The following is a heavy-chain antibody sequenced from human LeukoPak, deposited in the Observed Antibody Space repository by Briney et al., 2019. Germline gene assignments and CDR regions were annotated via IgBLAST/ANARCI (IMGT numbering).Heavy chain of an antibody. CDR3: AKDTSYELTNYVDY. J-gene: IGHJ4*02. CDR2: ISWNSGSI. CDR1: GFTLDDYA. V-gene: IGHV3-9*03. Sequence: GRSLRLSCAASGFTLDDYAMHWVRQAPGKGLEWVSGISWNSGSIGYADSVKGRFTISRDNAKNSLYLQMNSLRAEDMALYYCAKDTSYELTNYVDYWGQGTLVTVSS. D-gene: IGHD5-18*01.